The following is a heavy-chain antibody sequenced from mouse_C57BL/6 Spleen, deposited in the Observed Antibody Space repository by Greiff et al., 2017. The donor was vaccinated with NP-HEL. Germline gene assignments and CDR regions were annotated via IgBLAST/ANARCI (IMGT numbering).Heavy chain of an antibody. Sequence: QVQLQQPGAELVKPGASVKMSCKASGYAFTSYWITWVKQRPGQGLEWIGDIYPGSGSTNYNEKFKSKATLTVDTSSSTAYMQLSSLTSEDSAVYYCARLGITTGYYAMDYWGQGTSVTVSS. D-gene: IGHD2-4*01. CDR1: GYAFTSYW. CDR3: ARLGITTGYYAMDY. CDR2: IYPGSGST. J-gene: IGHJ4*01. V-gene: IGHV1-55*01.